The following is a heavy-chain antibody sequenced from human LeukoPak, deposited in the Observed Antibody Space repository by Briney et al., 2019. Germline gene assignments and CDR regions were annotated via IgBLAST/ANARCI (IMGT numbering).Heavy chain of an antibody. D-gene: IGHD5-12*01. CDR1: GSSFTDYD. J-gene: IGHJ5*02. Sequence: ASVKVSCKPSGSSFTDYDINWVRQTTGQALEWMGWMNPNSGNTDYAQNFQGRVTMTTDTSISTAYMELSGLRSEDTAIYYCAGGWEPYDYFFDPWGQGTLVIVSS. CDR3: AGGWEPYDYFFDP. CDR2: MNPNSGNT. V-gene: IGHV1-8*01.